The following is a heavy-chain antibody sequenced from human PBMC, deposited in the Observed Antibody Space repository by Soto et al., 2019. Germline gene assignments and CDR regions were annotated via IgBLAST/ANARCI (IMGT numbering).Heavy chain of an antibody. Sequence: GPTLVNPTQTLTLTCTFSGFSLSTSGVGVGWIRQPPGKALEWLALIYWDDDKRYSPSLKSRLTITKDTSKNQVVLTMTNMDPVDTATYYCAHRRYYYDSSGYSNFDYWGQGTLVTVSS. V-gene: IGHV2-5*02. CDR3: AHRRYYYDSSGYSNFDY. J-gene: IGHJ4*02. D-gene: IGHD3-22*01. CDR1: GFSLSTSGVG. CDR2: IYWDDDK.